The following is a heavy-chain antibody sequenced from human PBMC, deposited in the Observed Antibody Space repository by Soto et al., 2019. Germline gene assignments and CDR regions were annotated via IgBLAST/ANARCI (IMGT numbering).Heavy chain of an antibody. CDR2: IYYSGTT. Sequence: PEETLSLTCTVSGGSISAHTHYWSWIRQSPGGGLEWIASIYYSGTTYYNPSLQHRLTISADRSMNQVSLLLTPVTAAHTALYCCATGKFVITTDSNSFYGAIDVWGRGTTVTVSS. CDR3: ATGKFVITTDSNSFYGAIDV. CDR1: GGSISAHTHY. V-gene: IGHV4-39*01. D-gene: IGHD4-17*01. J-gene: IGHJ6*02.